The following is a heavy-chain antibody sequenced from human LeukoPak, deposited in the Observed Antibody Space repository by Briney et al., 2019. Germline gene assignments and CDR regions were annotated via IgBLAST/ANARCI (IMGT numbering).Heavy chain of an antibody. J-gene: IGHJ4*02. CDR2: IYYSGST. CDR3: ARVPAMTMTDY. V-gene: IGHV4-30-4*01. CDR1: GGSISSGDYY. Sequence: SQTLSLTCTVSGGSISSGDYYRSWIRQPPGKGLEWIGYIYYSGSTYYNPSLKSRLTISVDTSKNQFSLKLSSVTAADTAVYYCARVPAMTMTDYWGQGTLVTVSS. D-gene: IGHD3-22*01.